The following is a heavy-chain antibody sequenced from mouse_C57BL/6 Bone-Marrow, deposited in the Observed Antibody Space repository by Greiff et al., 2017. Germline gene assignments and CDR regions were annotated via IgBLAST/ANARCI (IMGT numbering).Heavy chain of an antibody. CDR2: IDPSDSYT. Sequence: QVQLQQPGAELVMPGASVKLSCKASGYTFTSYWMHWVKQRPGQGLEWIGEIDPSDSYTISNQKFKGKSTLTVYKSSSTAYMQLNSLTSKDSAVYYYARDLFHFDVWGTGTTVTVSS. CDR3: ARDLFHFDV. V-gene: IGHV1-69*01. CDR1: GYTFTSYW. D-gene: IGHD6-1*01. J-gene: IGHJ1*03.